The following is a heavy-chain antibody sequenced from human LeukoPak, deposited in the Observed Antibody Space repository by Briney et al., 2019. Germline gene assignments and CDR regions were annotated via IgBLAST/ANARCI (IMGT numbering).Heavy chain of an antibody. CDR1: GYTFSDYTFTNYG. CDR3: AREDNDDYYYYGMDV. D-gene: IGHD1-1*01. V-gene: IGHV1-18*01. J-gene: IGHJ6*02. CDR2: ISTYKSHT. Sequence: ASVKVSCKASGYTFSDYTFTNYGISWVRQAPGQGLEWMGWISTYKSHTNYAQKFQGRVTMITHTSTNTAYMELRSLRSDDTAVYYCAREDNDDYYYYGMDVWGQGTAVTVSS.